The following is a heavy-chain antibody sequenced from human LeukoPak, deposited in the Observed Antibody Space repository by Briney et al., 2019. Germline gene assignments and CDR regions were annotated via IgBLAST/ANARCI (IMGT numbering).Heavy chain of an antibody. CDR1: GFTFSPHH. V-gene: IGHV3-72*01. CDR3: GELGRAGTDH. Sequence: PGGSLRLSCAASGFTFSPHHMDWVRQSPGQGLEWVGLIKNKADGYTTIYAASVKGRFTISRDDSKNSVYLQMDSLKTEDTAVYYCGELGRAGTDHWGQGTLVTVSS. D-gene: IGHD1-7*01. CDR2: IKNKADGYTT. J-gene: IGHJ4*02.